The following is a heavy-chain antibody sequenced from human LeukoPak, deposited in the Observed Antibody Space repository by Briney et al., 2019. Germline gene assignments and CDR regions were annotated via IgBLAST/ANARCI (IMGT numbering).Heavy chain of an antibody. D-gene: IGHD1-1*01. CDR1: GGPFSGNY. V-gene: IGHV4-31*11. J-gene: IGHJ4*02. CDR3: ARADNWNAFEY. Sequence: SETLSLTCAIYGGPFSGNYWSWVRQHPGKGLEWIGYISNSGSTSYNPSLKSRVTLSVDTSKNQFSLKLSSVTAADTAVYYCARADNWNAFEYWGQGTLVPVSS. CDR2: ISNSGST.